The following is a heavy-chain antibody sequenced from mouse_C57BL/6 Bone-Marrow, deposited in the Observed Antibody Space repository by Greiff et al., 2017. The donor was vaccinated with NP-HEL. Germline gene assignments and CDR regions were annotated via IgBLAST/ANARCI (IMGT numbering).Heavy chain of an antibody. CDR2: IYPGDGDT. CDR3: ARGTTVVHYWYFDV. D-gene: IGHD1-1*01. Sequence: QVQLQQSGPELVKPGASVKISCKASGYAFSSSWMNWVKQRPGKGLEWIGRIYPGDGDTNYNGKFKGPDTLNAEQSSRTAYMQHSSLTSEDSAVYFCARGTTVVHYWYFDVGGTGTTVTVSA. J-gene: IGHJ1*03. CDR1: GYAFSSSW. V-gene: IGHV1-82*01.